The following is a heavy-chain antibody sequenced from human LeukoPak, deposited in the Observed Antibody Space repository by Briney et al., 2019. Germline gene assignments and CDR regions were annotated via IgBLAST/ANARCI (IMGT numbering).Heavy chain of an antibody. Sequence: GWSLRLSCAASGFTFSSYAMTWVRQAPGKGLEWVSYISSSGSTIYYADSVKGRFTISRDNAKNSLYLQMNSLRAEDTAVYHCARAVGIVPFFDYWGQGTLVTVSS. J-gene: IGHJ4*02. CDR3: ARAVGIVPFFDY. V-gene: IGHV3-48*03. CDR1: GFTFSSYA. CDR2: ISSSGSTI. D-gene: IGHD6-6*01.